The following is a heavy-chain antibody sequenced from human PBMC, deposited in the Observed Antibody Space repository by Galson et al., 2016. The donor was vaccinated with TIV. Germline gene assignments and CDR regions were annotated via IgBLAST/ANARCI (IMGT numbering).Heavy chain of an antibody. V-gene: IGHV1-69*13. D-gene: IGHD1-26*01. Sequence: SVKVSCKASGGTFNKYAISWVRQAPGQGLEWMGGIIPTFRTSRYAQKFQGRVTITADEYMSTVDMELSSLRSEDTAVYDCVRGMGATTYYQYGMDVWGQGTTVTVSS. CDR2: IIPTFRTS. J-gene: IGHJ6*02. CDR3: VRGMGATTYYQYGMDV. CDR1: GGTFNKYA.